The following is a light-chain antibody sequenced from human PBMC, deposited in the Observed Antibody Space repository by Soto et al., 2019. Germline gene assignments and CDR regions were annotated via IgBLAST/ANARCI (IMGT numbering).Light chain of an antibody. J-gene: IGLJ2*01. CDR3: AAWDDSLTHVV. CDR1: SSNIGSNT. V-gene: IGLV1-44*01. CDR2: SYN. Sequence: QAVVTQPPSASVTPGQRVTISCSGSSSNIGSNTVNWYQQLPGTAPKLLIYSYNQRPSGVPDRFSGSKSGTSASLAISGLQSEDEADYYCAAWDDSLTHVVFGGGTKLTVL.